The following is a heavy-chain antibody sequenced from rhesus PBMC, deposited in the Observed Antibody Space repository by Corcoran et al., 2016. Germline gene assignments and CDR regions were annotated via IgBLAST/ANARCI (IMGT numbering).Heavy chain of an antibody. D-gene: IGHD5-12*01. V-gene: IGHV4-127*01. Sequence: QVELQESGPGMVKPSETLSHTCAVSGYCLRSGSGWSWLRRPQGKGLSWIGYIGCSRGSINYNPSLKTRVTISKDTSKNPFSLKLSSATAADTAVYYCARGSWLYSDTTRYFDYWGQGVLATVSS. CDR3: ARGSWLYSDTTRYFDY. J-gene: IGHJ4*01. CDR2: IGCSRGSI. CDR1: GYCLRSGSG.